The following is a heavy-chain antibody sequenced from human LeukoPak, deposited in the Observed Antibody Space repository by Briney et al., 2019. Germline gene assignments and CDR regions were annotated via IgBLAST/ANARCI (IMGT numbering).Heavy chain of an antibody. CDR2: IYYSGST. CDR1: GVSISSSSYY. CDR3: ARPKTPYYYYYYMDV. J-gene: IGHJ6*03. Sequence: SETLSLTCTVSGVSISSSSYYWGSIRQPAGTGLEWIGSIYYSGSTYYNPSLKSRATISVDTSKNQFSLKLSSVTAADTAVYYCARPKTPYYYYYYMDVWGKGTTVTVSS. V-gene: IGHV4-39*01.